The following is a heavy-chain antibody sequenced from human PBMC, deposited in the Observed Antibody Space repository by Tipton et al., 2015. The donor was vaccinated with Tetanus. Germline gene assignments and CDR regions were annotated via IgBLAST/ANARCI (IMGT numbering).Heavy chain of an antibody. J-gene: IGHJ4*02. D-gene: IGHD3-22*01. CDR1: GYTITSYD. V-gene: IGHV1-8*01. CDR2: MNPNSGNT. Sequence: QLVQSGAEVKKPGASVKVSCKAPGYTITSYDINWVRHATGQGLEWMGWMNPNSGNTGYAQKFQGRVTMTRNTSIRAAYMELSSLRSEDTAVYYCARRVYDIEETRIDYWGQGTLVTVSS. CDR3: ARRVYDIEETRIDY.